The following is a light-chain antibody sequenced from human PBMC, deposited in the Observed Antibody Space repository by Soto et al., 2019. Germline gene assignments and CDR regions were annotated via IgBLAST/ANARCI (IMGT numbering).Light chain of an antibody. V-gene: IGKV3-11*01. Sequence: EIVLTQSPATLSLSPGERATLSCRASQTVSSYVAWYQQSHGQAHRLVIYDSSNRAPGVPARFSGSGSGTQFTLTISSREPEDSAVYYCQQRYNRPPYTFGQGTKLEIK. CDR1: QTVSSY. J-gene: IGKJ2*01. CDR3: QQRYNRPPYT. CDR2: DSS.